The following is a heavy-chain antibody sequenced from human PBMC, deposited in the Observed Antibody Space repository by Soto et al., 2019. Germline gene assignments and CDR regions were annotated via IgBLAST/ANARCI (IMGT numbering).Heavy chain of an antibody. Sequence: GASVKVSCKASGGTFSSYAISWVRQAPGQGLEWMGGIIPIFGTANYAQKFQGRVTITADESTSTDYMELSSLRSEDTAVYYCLGVYSGYDFGPRNKNMDVWGQGTTVTVSS. CDR2: IIPIFGTA. CDR1: GGTFSSYA. D-gene: IGHD5-12*01. V-gene: IGHV1-69*13. J-gene: IGHJ6*02. CDR3: LGVYSGYDFGPRNKNMDV.